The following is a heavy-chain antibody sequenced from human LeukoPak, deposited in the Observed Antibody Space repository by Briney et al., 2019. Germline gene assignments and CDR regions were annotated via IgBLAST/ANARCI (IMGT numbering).Heavy chain of an antibody. CDR2: ISGSGGST. CDR3: AKDPMAHCSGGSCYNPNWFDP. V-gene: IGHV3-23*01. J-gene: IGHJ5*02. CDR1: GFTFSSYA. Sequence: GGSLRLSCAASGFTFSSYAMSWVRQAPGKGLEWVSAISGSGGSTYYADSVKGRFTISRDNSKNTLYLQMNSLRAEDTAVYYCAKDPMAHCSGGSCYNPNWFDPWGQGTLVTVSS. D-gene: IGHD2-15*01.